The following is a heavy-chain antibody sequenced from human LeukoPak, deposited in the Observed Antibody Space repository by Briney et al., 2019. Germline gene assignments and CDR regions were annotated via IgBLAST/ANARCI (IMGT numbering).Heavy chain of an antibody. Sequence: GGSLRLSCAASGFTFSSYAMSWVRQAPGKGLEWASAISGSGGSTYYADSVKGRFTISRDNSKNTLYLQMNSLRAEDTAVYYCAKARLVSGYYFDYWGQGTLVTVSS. V-gene: IGHV3-23*01. CDR1: GFTFSSYA. CDR3: AKARLVSGYYFDY. J-gene: IGHJ4*02. CDR2: ISGSGGST. D-gene: IGHD6-19*01.